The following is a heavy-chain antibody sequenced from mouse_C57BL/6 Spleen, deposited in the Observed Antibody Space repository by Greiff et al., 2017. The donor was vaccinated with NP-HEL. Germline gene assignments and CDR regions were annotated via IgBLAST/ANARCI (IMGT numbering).Heavy chain of an antibody. J-gene: IGHJ3*01. Sequence: VQLQQSGAELVRPGASVKLSCTASGFNIKDDYMHWVKQRPEQGLEWIGWIDPENGDTEYASKFQGKATITADTSSNTAYLQLSSLTSEDTAVYYCIIYYGNYVFAYWGQGTLVTVSA. CDR3: IIYYGNYVFAY. V-gene: IGHV14-4*01. CDR1: GFNIKDDY. CDR2: IDPENGDT. D-gene: IGHD2-1*01.